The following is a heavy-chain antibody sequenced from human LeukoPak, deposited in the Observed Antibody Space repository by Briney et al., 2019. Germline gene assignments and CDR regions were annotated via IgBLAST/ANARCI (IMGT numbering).Heavy chain of an antibody. Sequence: PGGSLRLSCAAPGFTFSSYAMNWVRQAPGKGLEWVSAISGSGGSTYYADCVKGRFTISRDNSKNTLYLQMNSLRAEDTAIYYCAKDLGLIVVSKPDYWGQGTLVPVSS. V-gene: IGHV3-23*01. J-gene: IGHJ4*02. CDR2: ISGSGGST. CDR3: AKDLGLIVVSKPDY. CDR1: GFTFSSYA. D-gene: IGHD3-22*01.